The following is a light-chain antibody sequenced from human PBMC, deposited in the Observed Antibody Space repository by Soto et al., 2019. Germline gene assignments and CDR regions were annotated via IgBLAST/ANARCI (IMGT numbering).Light chain of an antibody. Sequence: EVVLTQSPGTLSLSPGERATLSCRASQSVSSSFLAWYQQKPGQAPRLLIHAASTRATGIPARFRGSGAGTDFTLTISSLEPEDSAVYFWHQYADSPHPFGQETKVEIK. V-gene: IGKV3-20*01. CDR3: HQYADSPHP. CDR1: QSVSSSF. CDR2: AAS. J-gene: IGKJ2*01.